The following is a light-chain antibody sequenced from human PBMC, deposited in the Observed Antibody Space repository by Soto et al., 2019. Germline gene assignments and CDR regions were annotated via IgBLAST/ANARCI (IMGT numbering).Light chain of an antibody. J-gene: IGKJ1*01. CDR3: QQYDITPRT. CDR2: WAS. CDR1: QSVLYSSNNKNY. V-gene: IGKV4-1*01. Sequence: DIVMTQSPDSLAVSLGERATINCKSSQSVLYSSNNKNYLAWYQQKPGQPLKLLIYWASTRESGVPDRFSGSGSGTDFTLTISSLQAEDMAVYYCQQYDITPRTFRLGTKVEIK.